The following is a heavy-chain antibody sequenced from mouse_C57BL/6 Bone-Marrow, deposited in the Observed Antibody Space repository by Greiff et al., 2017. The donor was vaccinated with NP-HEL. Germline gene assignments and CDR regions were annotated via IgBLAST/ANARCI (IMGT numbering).Heavy chain of an antibody. CDR2: IYPRSGNT. V-gene: IGHV1-81*01. CDR1: GYTFTSYG. CDR3: ARPPMTTVVATGGY. J-gene: IGHJ2*01. Sequence: VQLQQSGAELARPGASVKLSCKASGYTFTSYGISWVKQRTGQGLEWIGEIYPRSGNTYYNEKFKGKATLTADKSSRTAYMELRSLTSEDAAVYFCARPPMTTVVATGGYWGQGTTLTVSS. D-gene: IGHD1-1*01.